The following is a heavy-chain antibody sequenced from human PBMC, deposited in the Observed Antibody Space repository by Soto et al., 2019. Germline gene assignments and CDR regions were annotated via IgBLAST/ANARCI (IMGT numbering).Heavy chain of an antibody. J-gene: IGHJ4*02. D-gene: IGHD1-1*01. CDR2: ISAYNGNT. CDR1: GYTFTSYG. CDR3: AREGDVIHNCFDY. V-gene: IGHV1-18*01. Sequence: QVQLVQSGAEVKKPGASVKVSCKASGYTFTSYGISWVRQAPGQGLEWMGWISAYNGNTNYAQKLQGRGXKTXDXSTSTAYMELSSLRSEDTAVYYCAREGDVIHNCFDYWGQGTLVTVSS.